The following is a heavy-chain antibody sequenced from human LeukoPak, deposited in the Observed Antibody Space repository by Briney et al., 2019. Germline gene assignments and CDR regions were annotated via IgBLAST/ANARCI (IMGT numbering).Heavy chain of an antibody. CDR1: GYTFTGYY. V-gene: IGHV1-2*02. D-gene: IGHD3-3*01. Sequence: GASVKVSCKASGYTFTGYYMHWVRQAPGQGLEWMGWINPNSGGTNYAQKFQGRVTMTRDTSISTAYMELSRLRSDNTAVYYCAGTGRDPYDFWSGYRVGYWGQGTLVTVSS. CDR3: AGTGRDPYDFWSGYRVGY. J-gene: IGHJ4*02. CDR2: INPNSGGT.